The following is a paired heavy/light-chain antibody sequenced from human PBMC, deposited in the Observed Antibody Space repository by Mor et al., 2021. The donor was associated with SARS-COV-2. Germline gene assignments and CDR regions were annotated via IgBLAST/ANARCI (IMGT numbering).Light chain of an antibody. J-gene: IGKJ4*01. CDR3: MQSIQLPPLT. V-gene: IGKV2D-29*01. Sequence: DIVMTQTPLSLSVTPGQPASISCKSSQSLLHSDGKTYLYWYLQKPGQPPQLLIYEVSNRFSGVPDRFSGSGSGTDFTLKISRVEAEDVGVYYCMQSIQLPPLTFGGGTKVEIK. CDR1: QSLLHSDGKTY. CDR2: EVS.
Heavy chain of an antibody. CDR3: ARGYCSSTSCYYLPGKYGMDV. D-gene: IGHD2-2*01. J-gene: IGHJ6*02. CDR1: GYTFTSYD. Sequence: QVQLVQSGAEVKKPGASVKVSCKASGYTFTSYDINWVRQATGQGLEWMGWMNPNSGNTGYAQKFQGRVTMTRNTSISTAYMELSSLRSEDTAVYYCARGYCSSTSCYYLPGKYGMDVWGQGTTVTVSS. CDR2: MNPNSGNT. V-gene: IGHV1-8*01.